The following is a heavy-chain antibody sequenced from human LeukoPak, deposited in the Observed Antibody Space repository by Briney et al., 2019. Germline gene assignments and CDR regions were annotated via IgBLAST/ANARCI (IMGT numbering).Heavy chain of an antibody. CDR1: GGSFSGHY. CDR2: INHSGST. V-gene: IGHV4-34*01. D-gene: IGHD2-2*01. J-gene: IGHJ6*02. Sequence: PSETLSLTCAVYGGSFSGHYWSWIRQPPGKGLEWIGEINHSGSTNYNPSLKSRVTISVDTSKNQFSLKLSSVTAADTAVYYCARIVANCSSTSCYLHYYYGMNVWGQGTTVTVSS. CDR3: ARIVANCSSTSCYLHYYYGMNV.